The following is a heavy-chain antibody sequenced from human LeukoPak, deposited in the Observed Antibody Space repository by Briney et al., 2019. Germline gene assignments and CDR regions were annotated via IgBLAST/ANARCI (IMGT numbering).Heavy chain of an antibody. CDR2: ISAYNGNT. J-gene: IGHJ5*02. D-gene: IGHD6-13*01. Sequence: GASVKVSCKASGYTFTSYGISWVRQAPGQGLEWMGWISAYNGNTNYAQKLQGRVTMTTDTSTSTAYMELRSLRSDDTAVYCCARAIIAAATMRFDPWGQGTLVTVSS. CDR3: ARAIIAAATMRFDP. CDR1: GYTFTSYG. V-gene: IGHV1-18*01.